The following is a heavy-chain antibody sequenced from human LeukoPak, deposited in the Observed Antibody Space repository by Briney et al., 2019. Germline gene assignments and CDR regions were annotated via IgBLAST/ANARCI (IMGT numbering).Heavy chain of an antibody. CDR3: ARGSPPRRNYDSRGYYSYYFDY. D-gene: IGHD3-22*01. CDR1: GGSISSYY. V-gene: IGHV4-4*07. CDR2: IYSSGST. J-gene: IGHJ4*02. Sequence: PSETLSLTCTVSGGSISSYYWSWIRQPAGKGLEWIGRIYSSGSTNYNPSLKSRVTMSVDTSKNQFSLKLSSVTAADTAVYYCARGSPPRRNYDSRGYYSYYFDYWGQGTLVTVSS.